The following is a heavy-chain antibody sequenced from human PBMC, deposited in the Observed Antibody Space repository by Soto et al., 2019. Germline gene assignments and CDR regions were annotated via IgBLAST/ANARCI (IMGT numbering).Heavy chain of an antibody. CDR1: GYTFMDYF. J-gene: IGHJ4*02. Sequence: GASVKVSCKASGYTFMDYFIQWVRQAPGQGLEWMGGVNPSSGETHYDQKFQGRLNMTRDMSSSTAYMALIPLRSHHTGIYYSVRGLKWRDLEYCGQGTPVTVSS. V-gene: IGHV1-2*02. CDR2: VNPSSGET. CDR3: VRGLKWRDLEY. D-gene: IGHD2-15*01.